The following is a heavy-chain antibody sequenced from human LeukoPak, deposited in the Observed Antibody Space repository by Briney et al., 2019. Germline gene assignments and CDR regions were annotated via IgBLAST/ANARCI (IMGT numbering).Heavy chain of an antibody. J-gene: IGHJ4*02. CDR2: MNPNSGNT. CDR1: GYTFTSYD. Sequence: ASVKVSCKASGYTFTSYDINWVRQATGQGLEWMGWMNPNSGNTGYAQKFQGRVTMTRNTSISTAYMELSSLRSEDTAVYYCARHPTTIAAAGNDYWGQGTPVTVSS. D-gene: IGHD6-13*01. V-gene: IGHV1-8*01. CDR3: ARHPTTIAAAGNDY.